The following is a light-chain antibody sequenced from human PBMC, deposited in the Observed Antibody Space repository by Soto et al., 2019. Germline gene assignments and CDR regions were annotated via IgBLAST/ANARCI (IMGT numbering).Light chain of an antibody. CDR3: SSYTSSNTLV. Sequence: SVLTQPASVSGSPGQSIAISCTGTSSDVGRYNYVSWYQQHPGKAPKLMIYEVINRPSGVSNRFSGSKSGDTASLTISGLQAEDEADYYCSSYTSSNTLVFGTGTKLTVL. J-gene: IGLJ1*01. V-gene: IGLV2-14*01. CDR2: EVI. CDR1: SSDVGRYNY.